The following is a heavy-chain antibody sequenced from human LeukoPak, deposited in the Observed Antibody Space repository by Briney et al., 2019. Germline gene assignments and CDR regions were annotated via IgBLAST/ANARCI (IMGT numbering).Heavy chain of an antibody. CDR3: ARDYGDYVLVYFDY. V-gene: IGHV1-69*05. D-gene: IGHD4-17*01. CDR1: GGTFSSYV. Sequence: SVKVSCKASGGTFSSYVINWVRQAPGQGLEWMGGIMPIFGTANNAQKFQGRVTITTDESTSTVYMELSSLRSEDTAVYYCARDYGDYVLVYFDYWGQGTLVTVSS. CDR2: IMPIFGTA. J-gene: IGHJ4*02.